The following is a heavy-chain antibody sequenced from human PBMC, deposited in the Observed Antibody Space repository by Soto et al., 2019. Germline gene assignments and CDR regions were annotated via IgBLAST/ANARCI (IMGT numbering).Heavy chain of an antibody. J-gene: IGHJ4*02. CDR2: FDPEDGET. D-gene: IGHD6-19*01. V-gene: IGHV1-24*01. CDR1: GYTLTELS. CDR3: ATDPSGVAVAGQFDY. Sequence: ASVKVSCKVSGYTLTELSIHWVRQAPGKGLEWMGGFDPEDGETIYAQKFQGRVTMTEDTSTDTAYMELSSLRSEDTAVYYCATDPSGVAVAGQFDYWGQGTLVTVSS.